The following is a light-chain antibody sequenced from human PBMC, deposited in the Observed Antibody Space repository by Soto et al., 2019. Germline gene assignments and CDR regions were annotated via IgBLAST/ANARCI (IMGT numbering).Light chain of an antibody. CDR3: TSYTSSTPFYV. CDR2: DVY. CDR1: RTDFDGYYY. V-gene: IGLV2-14*03. J-gene: IGLJ1*01. Sequence: QSALTKTASMSEAPGQSISIFCNLERTDFDGYYYVSWYQQHPGQAPQLIIYDVYNRPSGVSHRFSGSKSGDTASLTIFGLQAEDEADYYCTSYTSSTPFYVFGTRTKVTVL.